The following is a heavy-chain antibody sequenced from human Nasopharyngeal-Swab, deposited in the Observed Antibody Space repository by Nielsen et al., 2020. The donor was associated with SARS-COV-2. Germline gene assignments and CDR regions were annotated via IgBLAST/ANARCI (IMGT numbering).Heavy chain of an antibody. CDR2: ISYDGSNK. D-gene: IGHD2-21*01. Sequence: VRQAPGKGLEWVAVISYDGSNKYYADSVKGRFTISRDNSKNTLYLQMNSLRAEDTAVYYCARWGEAGCSRHCDYYYYYGMDVWGQGTTVTVSS. J-gene: IGHJ6*02. CDR3: ARWGEAGCSRHCDYYYYYGMDV. V-gene: IGHV3-30-3*01.